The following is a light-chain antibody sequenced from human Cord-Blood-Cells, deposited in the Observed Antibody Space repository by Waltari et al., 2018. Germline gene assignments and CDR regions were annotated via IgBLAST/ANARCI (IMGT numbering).Light chain of an antibody. V-gene: IGLV2-14*01. CDR1: SSDVGGYNY. CDR3: SSYTSSSTYV. CDR2: DVS. Sequence: QSALTQPASVSGSPGQSITISCTGTSSDVGGYNYVSWYQQHPGTAPKRMVYDVSNRPSGVSNRFSGSKFGNTSSLTISGLQAEDEADYYCSSYTSSSTYVFGTGTKVTVL. J-gene: IGLJ1*01.